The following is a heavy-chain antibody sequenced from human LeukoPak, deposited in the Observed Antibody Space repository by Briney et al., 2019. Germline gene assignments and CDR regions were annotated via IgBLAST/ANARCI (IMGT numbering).Heavy chain of an antibody. CDR3: SRLQFDWLSPGAFDI. D-gene: IGHD3-9*01. J-gene: IGHJ3*02. CDR1: GGSVSSGSYY. CDR2: IYYSGST. Sequence: SETLSLICTVSGGSVSSGSYYWSWLRQPPGKELEWVGYIYYSGSTNSNPSLKSRDTISVDTSKNQFSLKLSSVTAADTAVYYCSRLQFDWLSPGAFDIWGQGTMVTVSS. V-gene: IGHV4-61*01.